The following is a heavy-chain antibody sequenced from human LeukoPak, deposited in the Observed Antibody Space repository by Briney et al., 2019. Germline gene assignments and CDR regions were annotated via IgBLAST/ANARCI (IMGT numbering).Heavy chain of an antibody. CDR2: ISYDGSNK. CDR3: AKDPRSYSFDY. V-gene: IGHV3-30*18. Sequence: GGSLRLSCAASGFTFSSYGMHWVRQAPGKGLEWVAVISYDGSNKYYADSVKGRFTISRDNSKNTLYLQMNSLRAEDTAVYYCAKDPRSYSFDYWGQGTLVTVSS. CDR1: GFTFSSYG. D-gene: IGHD1-26*01. J-gene: IGHJ4*02.